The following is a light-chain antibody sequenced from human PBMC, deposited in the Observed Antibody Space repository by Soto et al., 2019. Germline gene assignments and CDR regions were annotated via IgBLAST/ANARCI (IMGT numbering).Light chain of an antibody. Sequence: QSALTQPASVSGSPGQSITISCTATSSDFGIYNLVSWYRQHPGKAPQVLIYEDTKRPSGVPDRFSGSKSVTSASLAISGLQPEDEAYYYCAAWDDGLNGWALGGGTKLTVL. CDR3: AAWDDGLNGWA. V-gene: IGLV2-14*02. J-gene: IGLJ3*02. CDR2: EDT. CDR1: SSDFGIYNL.